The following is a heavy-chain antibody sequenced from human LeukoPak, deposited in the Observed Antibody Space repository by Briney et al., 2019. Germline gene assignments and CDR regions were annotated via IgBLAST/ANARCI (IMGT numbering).Heavy chain of an antibody. CDR1: GGTFSSYA. CDR3: ARDRPGRYCSSTRCYMASPFDP. CDR2: IIPILGTA. D-gene: IGHD2-2*02. V-gene: IGHV1-69*13. J-gene: IGHJ5*02. Sequence: ASVTVSCKASGGTFSSYAISWVRQAPGQGLEWMGGIIPILGTANYAQKFQGRVTITADEFTSTAYMELSSLRSEDTAVYYCARDRPGRYCSSTRCYMASPFDPWGQGTLVTVSS.